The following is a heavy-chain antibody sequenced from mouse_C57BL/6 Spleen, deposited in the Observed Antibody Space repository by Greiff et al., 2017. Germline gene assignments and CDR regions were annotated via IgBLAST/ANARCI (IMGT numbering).Heavy chain of an antibody. V-gene: IGHV1-64*01. D-gene: IGHD2-3*01. J-gene: IGHJ3*01. Sequence: QVQLQQPGAELVKPGASVKLSCKASGYTFTSYWMHWVKQRPGQGLEWIGMIHHNSGSTNYNEKFKSKATLTVDKSSSTAYMQLSSLTSEDSAVYYCARSGGYYVAWFAYWGQGTLVTVSA. CDR2: IHHNSGST. CDR3: ARSGGYYVAWFAY. CDR1: GYTFTSYW.